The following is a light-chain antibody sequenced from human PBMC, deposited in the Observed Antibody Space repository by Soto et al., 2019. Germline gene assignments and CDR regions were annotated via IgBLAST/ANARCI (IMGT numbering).Light chain of an antibody. CDR2: DAS. J-gene: IGKJ1*01. CDR3: QQYNNWPWT. Sequence: EIAMTQSPATLSVSPGERATLSCRASQSVSSNLAWYQQKPGQAPRLLISDASTRATGIPARFSGSGSGTEFTLTISSLQSEEFAIYYCQQYNNWPWTFGQGTKVDIK. V-gene: IGKV3-15*01. CDR1: QSVSSN.